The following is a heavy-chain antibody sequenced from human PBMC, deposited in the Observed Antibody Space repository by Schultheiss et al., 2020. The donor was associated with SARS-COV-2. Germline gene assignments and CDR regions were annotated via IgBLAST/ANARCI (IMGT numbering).Heavy chain of an antibody. J-gene: IGHJ4*02. CDR2: ISYDGSNK. CDR1: GFTFSSYG. CDR3: ARGGSYYCLDY. V-gene: IGHV3-30*03. D-gene: IGHD1-26*01. Sequence: GGSLRLSCAASGFTFSSYGMHWVRQAPGKGLEWVAVISYDGSNKYYADSVKGRFTISRDNSKNTLYLQMNSLRAEDTAVYYCARGGSYYCLDYWGQGTLVTVSS.